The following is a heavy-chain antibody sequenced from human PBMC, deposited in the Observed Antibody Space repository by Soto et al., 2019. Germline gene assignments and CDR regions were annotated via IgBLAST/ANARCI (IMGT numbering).Heavy chain of an antibody. CDR1: GGSISSGDYY. CDR2: IYYSGST. J-gene: IGHJ4*02. V-gene: IGHV4-30-4*01. D-gene: IGHD3-3*01. Sequence: KTSETLSLTCTVSGGSISSGDYYWSWIRQPPGKGLEWIGYIYYSGSTYYNPSLKSRVTISVDTSKNQFSLKLSSVTAADTAVYYCARDLFEDSDFWSGTWYYFDYWGQGTLVTVSS. CDR3: ARDLFEDSDFWSGTWYYFDY.